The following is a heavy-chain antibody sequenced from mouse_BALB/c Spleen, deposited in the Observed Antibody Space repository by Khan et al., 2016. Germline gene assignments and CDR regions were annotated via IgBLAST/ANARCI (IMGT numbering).Heavy chain of an antibody. CDR3: ARTFWYFDV. Sequence: EVKLLESGGGLVQPGGSLKLSCAASGFDFSRYWMSWVRQAPGKGLEWIGEINPDSSTINYTQSLKDKFIISRDNAKNTPYLQRSKVKSEDTALYYGARTFWYFDVWGAGTTVTVSS. CDR2: INPDSSTI. J-gene: IGHJ1*01. V-gene: IGHV4-1*02. CDR1: GFDFSRYW.